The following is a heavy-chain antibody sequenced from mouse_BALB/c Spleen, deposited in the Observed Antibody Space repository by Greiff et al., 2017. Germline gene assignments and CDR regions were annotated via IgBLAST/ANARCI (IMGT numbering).Heavy chain of an antibody. D-gene: IGHD1-1*01. CDR2: ISSGGSYT. V-gene: IGHV5-6-4*01. Sequence: EVMLVESGGGLVKPGGSLKLSCAASGFTFSSYTMSWVRQTPEKRLEWVATISSGGSYTYYPDSVKGRITISRDNAKNTLYLQMSSRKSEDTAMYYCTRDSPITTVPTWFAYWGQGTLVTVSA. CDR3: TRDSPITTVPTWFAY. J-gene: IGHJ3*01. CDR1: GFTFSSYT.